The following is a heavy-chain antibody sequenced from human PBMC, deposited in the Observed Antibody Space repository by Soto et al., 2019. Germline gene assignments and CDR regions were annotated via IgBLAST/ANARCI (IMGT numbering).Heavy chain of an antibody. CDR1: GFTFSSYA. CDR3: AKMPRCSSTSCSPYYYGMDV. Sequence: EVQLLESGGGLVQPGGSLRLSCAASGFTFSSYAMSWVRQAPGKGLEWVSAISGSGGSTYYADSVKGRFTIFRDNSKNTLYLQMNSLRAEDTAVYYCAKMPRCSSTSCSPYYYGMDVWGQGTTVTVSS. J-gene: IGHJ6*02. D-gene: IGHD2-2*01. V-gene: IGHV3-23*01. CDR2: ISGSGGST.